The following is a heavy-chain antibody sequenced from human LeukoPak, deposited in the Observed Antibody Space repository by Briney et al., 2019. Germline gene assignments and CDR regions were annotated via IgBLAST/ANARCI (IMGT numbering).Heavy chain of an antibody. CDR3: ARNPAASGSFEY. D-gene: IGHD3-10*01. CDR2: MNPNSGNT. V-gene: IGHV1-8*01. Sequence: ASVKVSCKASGYTFTNYDINWVRQATGQGLEWMGWMNPNSGNTGYAQRFQGRVPMTRDTSTGTAYMDLSSLTSEDTAVYYCARNPAASGSFEYWGQGTLVTVSS. CDR1: GYTFTNYD. J-gene: IGHJ4*02.